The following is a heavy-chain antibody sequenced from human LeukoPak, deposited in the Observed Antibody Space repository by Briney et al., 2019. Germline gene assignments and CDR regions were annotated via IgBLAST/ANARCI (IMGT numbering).Heavy chain of an antibody. CDR2: ISSSGDST. Sequence: PGGSLRLSCAASGFTFSSYAMSWVRQAPGKGLEWVSSISSSGDSTFYADSVKGRFSISRDNSKNTLYLQVNGLRTEDTAVYYCAKDRLLNCRGDCYIFDYWGQGTVVTVSS. CDR3: AKDRLLNCRGDCYIFDY. V-gene: IGHV3-23*01. D-gene: IGHD2-21*02. CDR1: GFTFSSYA. J-gene: IGHJ4*02.